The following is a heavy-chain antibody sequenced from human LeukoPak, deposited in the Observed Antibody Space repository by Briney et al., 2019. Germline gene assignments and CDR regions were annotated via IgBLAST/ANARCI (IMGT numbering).Heavy chain of an antibody. J-gene: IGHJ6*03. Sequence: PSETLSLTCTVSGGSISSYYWSWIRQPAGKGLEWIGRIYTSGSTNYNPSLKSRVTMSVDTSKNQFSLKLNSVTAADTAVYYCARVRRVVPAATAKIYYMDVWGKGTTVTVSS. CDR2: IYTSGST. CDR3: ARVRRVVPAATAKIYYMDV. V-gene: IGHV4-4*07. D-gene: IGHD2-2*01. CDR1: GGSISSYY.